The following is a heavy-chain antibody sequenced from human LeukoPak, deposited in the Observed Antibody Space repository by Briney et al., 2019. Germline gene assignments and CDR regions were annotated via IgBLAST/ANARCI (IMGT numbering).Heavy chain of an antibody. J-gene: IGHJ4*02. CDR1: GGSISSSSHY. CDR2: VYYSGST. Sequence: SETLSLTCTVSGGSISSSSHYWGWVRQPPGKGLEWVASVYYSGSTYYNPSLKSRVTISVDTSKNQFSLKLTSVTAADTAVYYCARGYYYDSSGYYYWGQGTLVTVSS. CDR3: ARGYYYDSSGYYY. V-gene: IGHV4-39*07. D-gene: IGHD3-22*01.